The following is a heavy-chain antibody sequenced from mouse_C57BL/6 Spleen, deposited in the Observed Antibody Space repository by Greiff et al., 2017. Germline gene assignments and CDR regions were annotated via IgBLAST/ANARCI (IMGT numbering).Heavy chain of an antibody. Sequence: EVKLVESGGGLVKPGGSLKLSCAASGFTFSSYAMSWVRQTPEKRLEWVATISDGGSYTYYPDNVKGRFTISRDNAKNNLYLQVSHLKSEDTAMYYCARDGGFYFDYWGQGTTLTVSS. CDR1: GFTFSSYA. J-gene: IGHJ2*01. CDR2: ISDGGSYT. CDR3: ARDGGFYFDY. V-gene: IGHV5-4*01.